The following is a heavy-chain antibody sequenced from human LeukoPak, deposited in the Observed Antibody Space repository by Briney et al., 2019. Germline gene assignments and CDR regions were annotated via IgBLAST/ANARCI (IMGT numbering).Heavy chain of an antibody. V-gene: IGHV3-23*01. J-gene: IGHJ4*02. CDR1: GFTFSSYA. Sequence: GGSLRLSCAASGFTFSSYAMSWVRQAPGKGLGWVSAISGSGGSTYYADSVKGRFTISRDNSKNTLYLQMNSLRAEDTAVYYCAKYYDFWSGYYTEDYFDYWGQGTLVTVSS. CDR3: AKYYDFWSGYYTEDYFDY. D-gene: IGHD3-3*01. CDR2: ISGSGGST.